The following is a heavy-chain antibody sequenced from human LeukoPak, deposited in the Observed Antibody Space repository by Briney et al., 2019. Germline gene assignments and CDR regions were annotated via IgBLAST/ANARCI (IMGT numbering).Heavy chain of an antibody. CDR3: ARHSFGLSRADY. Sequence: SETLSLTCSVSGGSISSSSYYWGWIRQPPGKGLEWIGSIYSGSTYYNPSLKSRVTISVDTSKNQFSLKLSSVTAADTAVYYCARHSFGLSRADYWGQGTLVTVSS. J-gene: IGHJ4*02. CDR2: IYSGST. CDR1: GGSISSSSYY. V-gene: IGHV4-39*01. D-gene: IGHD3-10*01.